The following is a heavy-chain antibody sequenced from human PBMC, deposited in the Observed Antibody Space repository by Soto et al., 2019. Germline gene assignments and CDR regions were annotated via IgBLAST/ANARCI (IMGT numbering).Heavy chain of an antibody. Sequence: SETLSLTCTVSGGSISSSSYYWGWIRQPPGKGLEWIGSIYYSGSTYYNPSLKSRVTISVDTSKNQFSLKLSSVTAADTAVYYCARCRALGFWSGYYTYYFDYWGQGTLVTVYS. D-gene: IGHD3-3*01. V-gene: IGHV4-39*01. CDR2: IYYSGST. J-gene: IGHJ4*02. CDR1: GGSISSSSYY. CDR3: ARCRALGFWSGYYTYYFDY.